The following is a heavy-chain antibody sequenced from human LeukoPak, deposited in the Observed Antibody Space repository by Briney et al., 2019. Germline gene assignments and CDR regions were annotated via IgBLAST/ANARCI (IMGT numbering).Heavy chain of an antibody. CDR1: GGSFSGYY. Sequence: SETLSLTCAVYGGSFSGYYWSWIRQPPGKGLEWIGEINHSGSTNYNPSLKSRVTISVDTSKNQFSLKLSSVTAADTAVYYCAMGQPYCSGGSCYPHRWFDPWGQGTLVTVSS. J-gene: IGHJ5*02. V-gene: IGHV4-34*01. D-gene: IGHD2-15*01. CDR2: INHSGST. CDR3: AMGQPYCSGGSCYPHRWFDP.